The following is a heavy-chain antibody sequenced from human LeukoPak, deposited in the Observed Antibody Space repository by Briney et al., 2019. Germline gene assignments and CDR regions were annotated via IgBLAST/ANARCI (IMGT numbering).Heavy chain of an antibody. CDR2: ISYDGSNK. Sequence: PGRSLRLSCAASGFTFSSYAMHWVRQAPGKGLEWVAVISYDGSNKYYADSVKGRFTISRDNSKNTLYLQMNSLRAEDTAVYYGAELMERDAFDIWGQGTMVTVSS. CDR3: AELMERDAFDI. J-gene: IGHJ3*02. D-gene: IGHD1-26*01. CDR1: GFTFSSYA. V-gene: IGHV3-30-3*01.